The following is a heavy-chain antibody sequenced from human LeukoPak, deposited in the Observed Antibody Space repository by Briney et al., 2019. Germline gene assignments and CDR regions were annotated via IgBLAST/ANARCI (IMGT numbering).Heavy chain of an antibody. CDR2: ISSTSSTI. D-gene: IGHD6-13*01. V-gene: IGHV3-48*01. CDR3: AREMAGNSSSAIDY. CDR1: GFTFISYS. Sequence: GGSLRLSCAASGFTFISYSMNSVRQAPGKGLEWISYISSTSSTIYYGDSVKGRFTISRDNAKNSLYLQMNSLRAEHTAVYYSAREMAGNSSSAIDYWGQGTLVTVSS. J-gene: IGHJ4*02.